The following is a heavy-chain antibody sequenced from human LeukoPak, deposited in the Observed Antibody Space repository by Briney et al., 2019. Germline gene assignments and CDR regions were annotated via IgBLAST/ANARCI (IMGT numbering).Heavy chain of an antibody. Sequence: GGSLRLSCSVSGFTFSGHAMHWVRQAPGKGLECVAYISYDGSFQYHADSGKGRFTISRDNSKDMLYLQMNSLRVDDSATYYCVGEVGSRQMNSWGQGTLVTVSS. J-gene: IGHJ4*02. V-gene: IGHV3-30-3*01. CDR3: VGEVGSRQMNS. CDR2: ISYDGSFQ. D-gene: IGHD1-26*01. CDR1: GFTFSGHA.